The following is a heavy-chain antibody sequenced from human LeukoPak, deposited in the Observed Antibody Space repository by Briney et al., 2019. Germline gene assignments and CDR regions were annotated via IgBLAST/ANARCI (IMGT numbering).Heavy chain of an antibody. CDR2: IYYSGST. J-gene: IGHJ3*02. D-gene: IGHD2-15*01. CDR1: GGSISSYY. V-gene: IGHV4-59*01. CDR3: ASGGCSGGSCYLDAFDI. Sequence: PSETLSLTCTVSGGSISSYYWSWIRQPPGKGLEWIGYIYYSGSTNYNPSLKSRVTISVDTSKNQFSLKLSSVTAADTAVYYCASGGCSGGSCYLDAFDIWGQGTMVTVSS.